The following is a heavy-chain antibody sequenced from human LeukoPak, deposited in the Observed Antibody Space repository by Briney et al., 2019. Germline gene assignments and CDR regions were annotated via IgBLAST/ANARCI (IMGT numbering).Heavy chain of an antibody. CDR1: GFTFSSYG. J-gene: IGHJ4*02. V-gene: IGHV3-30*02. Sequence: GGSLRLSCAASGFTFSSYGMYWVRQAPGKGLEWVAFIRYDGSDKYYVDSVKGRFTISRDNSKNTLFLEMNSLRAEDTALYYCAKDLSGFQRYGDYWGQGTLVTVSS. D-gene: IGHD4-17*01. CDR2: IRYDGSDK. CDR3: AKDLSGFQRYGDY.